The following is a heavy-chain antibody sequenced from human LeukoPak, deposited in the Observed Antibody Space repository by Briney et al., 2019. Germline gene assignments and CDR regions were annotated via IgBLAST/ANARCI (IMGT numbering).Heavy chain of an antibody. J-gene: IGHJ3*02. CDR1: GGTFSSYA. V-gene: IGHV1-69*13. Sequence: ASVKVSCKASGGTFSSYAISWVRQAPGQGPEWMGGIIPIFGTANYAQKFQGRVTITADESTSTAYMELSSLRSEDTAVYYCARDKALWCSGGSCYSYDAFDIWGQGTMVTVSS. CDR2: IIPIFGTA. CDR3: ARDKALWCSGGSCYSYDAFDI. D-gene: IGHD2-15*01.